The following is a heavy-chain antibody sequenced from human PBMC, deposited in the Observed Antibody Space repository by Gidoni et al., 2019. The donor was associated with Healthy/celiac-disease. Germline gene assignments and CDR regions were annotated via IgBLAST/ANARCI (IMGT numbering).Heavy chain of an antibody. D-gene: IGHD3-22*01. CDR2: IIPIFGTA. V-gene: IGHV1-69*01. J-gene: IGHJ6*02. CDR1: GGTFSSYA. Sequence: QVQLVQSGAEVKKPGSSVKVSCMASGGTFSSYAISWGRQSPGHGLEGMGGIIPIFGTAHYAQKFQGRVTITADESTSTAYMELSSLRSEDTSVYYCARWVFAYDSSGYYPKKNYYYGMDVWGQGTTVTVSS. CDR3: ARWVFAYDSSGYYPKKNYYYGMDV.